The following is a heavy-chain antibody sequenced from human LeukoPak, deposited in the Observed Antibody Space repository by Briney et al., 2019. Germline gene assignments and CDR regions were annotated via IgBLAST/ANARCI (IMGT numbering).Heavy chain of an antibody. CDR2: VDPEDGET. CDR1: VYTFTDYY. V-gene: IGHV1-69-2*01. D-gene: IGHD1-26*01. J-gene: IGHJ4*02. CDR3: AIPAGRGAHTRDY. Sequence: ASVRVSCEVSVYTFTDYYMHWGQQAPGKGLEWMGLVDPEDGETIYAEKFQGRVTITADTSTDTAYMELRSLRAEDTAVYYCAIPAGRGAHTRDYWGQGTLVTVSS.